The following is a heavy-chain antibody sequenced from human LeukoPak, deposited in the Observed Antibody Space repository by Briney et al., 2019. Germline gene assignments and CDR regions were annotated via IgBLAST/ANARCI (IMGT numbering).Heavy chain of an antibody. CDR3: ARAVAGTFLPYYYGMDV. Sequence: ASVKVSCKASGYTFTSYDINWVRQATGQGLEWMGWMNPNSGNTGYAQKFQGRVTMTEDTSTSTAYMELRSLRSDDTAVYYCARAVAGTFLPYYYGMDVWGQGTTVTVSS. CDR1: GYTFTSYD. J-gene: IGHJ6*02. CDR2: MNPNSGNT. V-gene: IGHV1-8*01. D-gene: IGHD6-19*01.